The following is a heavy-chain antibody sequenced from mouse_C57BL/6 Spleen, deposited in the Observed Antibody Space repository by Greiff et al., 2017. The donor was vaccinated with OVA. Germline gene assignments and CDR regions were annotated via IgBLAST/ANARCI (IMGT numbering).Heavy chain of an antibody. J-gene: IGHJ2*01. V-gene: IGHV1-52*01. Sequence: QVQLKQPGAELVRPGSSVKLSCKASGYTFTSYWMHWVKQRPIQGLEWIGNIDPSDSETHYNQKFKDKATLTVDKSSSTAYMQLSSLTSEDSAVYYCARGHYYGSSFPGYFDYWGQGTTLTVSS. CDR1: GYTFTSYW. CDR2: IDPSDSET. D-gene: IGHD1-1*01. CDR3: ARGHYYGSSFPGYFDY.